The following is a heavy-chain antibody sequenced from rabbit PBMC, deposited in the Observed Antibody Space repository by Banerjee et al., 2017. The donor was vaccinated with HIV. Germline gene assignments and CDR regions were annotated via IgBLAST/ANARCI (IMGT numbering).Heavy chain of an antibody. CDR3: ARADYGGYGYAGPDFNL. CDR2: INTISGDT. CDR1: GFSFSNGYV. D-gene: IGHD6-1*01. J-gene: IGHJ4*01. V-gene: IGHV1S45*01. Sequence: QEQLEESGGDLVKPEGSLTLTCTASGFSFSNGYVMCWVRQAPGKGLEWIACINTISGDTVYATWAKGRFTISKASWTTVTLQMTSLTAADTASYFCARADYGGYGYAGPDFNLWGPGTLVTVS.